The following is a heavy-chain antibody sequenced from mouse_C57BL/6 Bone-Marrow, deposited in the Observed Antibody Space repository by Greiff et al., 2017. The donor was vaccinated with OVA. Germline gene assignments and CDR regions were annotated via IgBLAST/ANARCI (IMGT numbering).Heavy chain of an antibody. D-gene: IGHD2-1*01. V-gene: IGHV14-4*01. CDR3: TSYGNCDY. J-gene: IGHJ2*01. Sequence: VQLQQSGAELVRPGASVKLSCTASGFNIKDDYMHWVKQRPEQGLEWIGWIDPENGDTEYASKFQGKATITADTSSNTAYLQISSLTTEDTAVYYCTSYGNCDYWGQGTTLTVSS. CDR2: IDPENGDT. CDR1: GFNIKDDY.